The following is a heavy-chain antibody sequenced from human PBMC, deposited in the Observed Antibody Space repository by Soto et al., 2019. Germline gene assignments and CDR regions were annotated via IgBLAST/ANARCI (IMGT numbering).Heavy chain of an antibody. CDR3: AAAYYYDSSGYYCGAYAIDI. J-gene: IGHJ3*02. V-gene: IGHV3-7*03. CDR1: GFSFTNYW. CDR2: IKHDGTET. Sequence: VQLVESGGSLVQPGGSLRLSCAASGFSFTNYWMKWVRQAPGKGLEWVANIKHDGTETYYVDSVKGRFTISRDNARNALYLYLNRLSADDTAVYYFAAAYYYDSSGYYCGAYAIDIWGQGTMVTVSS. D-gene: IGHD3-22*01.